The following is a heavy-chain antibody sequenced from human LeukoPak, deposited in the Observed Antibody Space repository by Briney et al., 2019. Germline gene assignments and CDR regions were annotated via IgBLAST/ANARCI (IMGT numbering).Heavy chain of an antibody. CDR2: INHSGST. Sequence: SETLSLTCAVYGGSFSGYYWSWICQPPGKGLEWIGEINHSGSTNYNPSLKSRVTISVDTSKNQFSLKLSSVTAADTAVYYCARGGYSYGYGFDYWGQGTLVTVSS. CDR3: ARGGYSYGYGFDY. CDR1: GGSFSGYY. V-gene: IGHV4-34*01. D-gene: IGHD5-18*01. J-gene: IGHJ4*02.